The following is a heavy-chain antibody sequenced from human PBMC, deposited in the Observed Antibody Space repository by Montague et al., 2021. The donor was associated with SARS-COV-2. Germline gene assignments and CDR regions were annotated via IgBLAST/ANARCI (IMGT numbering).Heavy chain of an antibody. V-gene: IGHV4-61*02. D-gene: IGHD3-10*01. CDR2: IYTSGST. Sequence: TLSLTCTVSGGSISSGSYYWSWIRQPAGKGLEWIGRIYTSGSTNYNPSLKSRVTISVDTSKNQFSLKLSSVTAADTAVYYCARPLYVYYYGSGSYSSWFDPWGQGTLVTVSS. J-gene: IGHJ5*02. CDR3: ARPLYVYYYGSGSYSSWFDP. CDR1: GGSISSGSYY.